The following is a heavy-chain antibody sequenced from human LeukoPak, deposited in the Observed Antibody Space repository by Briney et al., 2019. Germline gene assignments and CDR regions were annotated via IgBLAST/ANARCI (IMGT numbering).Heavy chain of an antibody. V-gene: IGHV1-46*01. D-gene: IGHD6-19*01. CDR3: ARVAGTRTFDY. J-gene: IGHJ4*02. CDR1: GYTFTSYY. CDR2: INPSGGST. Sequence: GASVKVSCKASGYTFTSYYMHWVRQARGQGLEWMGIINPSGGSTSYAQKFQGRVTMTRDTSTSTVYMELSSLRSEDTAVYYCARVAGTRTFDYWGQGTLVTVSS.